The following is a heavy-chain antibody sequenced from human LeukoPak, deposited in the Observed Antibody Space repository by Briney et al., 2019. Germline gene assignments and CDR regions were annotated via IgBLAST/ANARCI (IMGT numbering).Heavy chain of an antibody. V-gene: IGHV4-34*01. Sequence: SETLSLTCAVYGGSLSGYYWSWIRQPPGKGLEWIGEINHSGSTNYNPSLKSRVTISVDTSKNQFSLKLNSVTAADTAVYYCARRLGGIVVVVAAAFDYWGQGTLVTVSS. J-gene: IGHJ4*02. CDR3: ARRLGGIVVVVAAAFDY. CDR1: GGSLSGYY. D-gene: IGHD2-15*01. CDR2: INHSGST.